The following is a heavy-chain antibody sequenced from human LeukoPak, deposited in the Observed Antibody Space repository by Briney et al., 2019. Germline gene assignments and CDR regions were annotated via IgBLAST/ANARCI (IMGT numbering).Heavy chain of an antibody. CDR3: AKLLGYGYDFDY. Sequence: GGSLRLSCAASGFIFNSHAMSWVRQAPGKGLEWVSGISGSGGSTYHADSVKGRFTISRDNSKNALYLQMNSLRADDTAVYYCAKLLGYGYDFDYWGQGTLVTVSS. CDR1: GFIFNSHA. CDR2: ISGSGGST. D-gene: IGHD5-18*01. J-gene: IGHJ4*02. V-gene: IGHV3-23*01.